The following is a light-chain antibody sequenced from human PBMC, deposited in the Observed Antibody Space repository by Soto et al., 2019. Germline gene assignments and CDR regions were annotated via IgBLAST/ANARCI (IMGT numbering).Light chain of an antibody. CDR3: QQFQSYPLT. CDR1: QGISRY. CDR2: AAS. V-gene: IGKV1-9*01. J-gene: IGKJ4*01. Sequence: IQLTQSPSSLSASIGDRVTITCRASQGISRYLAWYQQKPAKAPRLLIFAASTLHSGVPSRFSGSGSGTDFSLTISSLQPEDFATYYCQQFQSYPLTFGGGTKVEIK.